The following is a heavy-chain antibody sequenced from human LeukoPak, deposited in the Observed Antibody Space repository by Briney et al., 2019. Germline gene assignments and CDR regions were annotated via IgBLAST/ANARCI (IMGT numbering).Heavy chain of an antibody. CDR2: IYSGGNT. V-gene: IGHV3-53*01. J-gene: IGHJ4*02. CDR3: ARGWGMFDY. D-gene: IGHD7-27*01. CDR1: GVSVSNDY. Sequence: GGSLRLSCAASGVSVSNDYISWVRQAPGKGLEWVSVIYSGGNTYYADSVKGRFTISRDNSKNMVYLQMNTVRAEDTAVYYCARGWGMFDYWGQGTLVTVSS.